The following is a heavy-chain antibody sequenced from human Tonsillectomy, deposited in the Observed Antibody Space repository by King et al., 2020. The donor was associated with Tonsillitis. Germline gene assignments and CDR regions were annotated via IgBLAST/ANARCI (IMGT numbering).Heavy chain of an antibody. V-gene: IGHV4-4*02. J-gene: IGHJ4*02. D-gene: IGHD3-3*01. CDR3: RRGVVSWSPADVDY. CDR2: IYHSGGP. CDR1: GGSISSSNW. Sequence: VQLQESGPGLVKPSGTLSLTCAVSGGSISSSNWWSWVRQPPGKGLEWIGEIYHSGGPNYNPSLKRPVTISVDKSKNQFSLKLSSVTAADTAVYYCRRGVVSWSPADVDYWGQGTLVTVSS.